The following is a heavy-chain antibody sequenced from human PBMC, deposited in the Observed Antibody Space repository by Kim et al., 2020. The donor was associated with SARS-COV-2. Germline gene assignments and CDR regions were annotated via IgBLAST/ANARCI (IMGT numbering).Heavy chain of an antibody. D-gene: IGHD3-22*01. V-gene: IGHV4-39*01. CDR3: ARLEREIVVNGNAFDI. J-gene: IGHJ3*02. CDR2: IYYSGST. Sequence: SETLSLTCTVSGGSISSSSYYWGWIRQPPGKGLEWIGSIYYSGSTYYNPSLKSRVTISVDTSKNQFSLKLSSVTAADTAVYYCARLEREIVVNGNAFDIWGQGTMVTVSS. CDR1: GGSISSSSYY.